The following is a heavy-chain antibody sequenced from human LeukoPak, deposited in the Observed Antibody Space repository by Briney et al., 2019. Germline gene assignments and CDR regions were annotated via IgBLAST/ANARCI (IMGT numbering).Heavy chain of an antibody. CDR2: IGGSGNNI. Sequence: GGSLRLSCAASGFTFSSYAMAWVRQAPGKGLEWVSGIGGSGNNIHYADSVQGRFTISRDNSKNTFLQMNSLRAEDTAVYYCAKSPQWHYDYWGRGTLVTVSP. CDR1: GFTFSSYA. CDR3: AKSPQWHYDY. J-gene: IGHJ4*02. V-gene: IGHV3-23*01. D-gene: IGHD6-19*01.